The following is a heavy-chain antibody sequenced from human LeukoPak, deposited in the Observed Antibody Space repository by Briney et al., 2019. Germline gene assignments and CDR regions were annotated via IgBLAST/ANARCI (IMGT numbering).Heavy chain of an antibody. CDR3: AKGAHYYGSGSYDY. D-gene: IGHD3-10*01. J-gene: IGHJ4*02. CDR1: GFTLSSYA. Sequence: GGSLRLSCAASGFTLSSYAMCRVRQAPGKGLEWVSAISGSGGSTYYADSVKGRFTISRDNSKNTLYLQMNSLRAEDTAVYYCAKGAHYYGSGSYDYWGQGTLVTVSS. V-gene: IGHV3-23*01. CDR2: ISGSGGST.